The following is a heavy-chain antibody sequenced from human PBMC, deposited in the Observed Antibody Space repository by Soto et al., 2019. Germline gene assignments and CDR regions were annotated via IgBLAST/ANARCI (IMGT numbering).Heavy chain of an antibody. V-gene: IGHV1-69*01. D-gene: IGHD1-1*01. CDR2: IMTFFGAA. J-gene: IGHJ6*02. CDR1: GDRFSTYA. CDR3: ARGGKERFRGPGMDV. Sequence: QVQLVQSGAEVRKPESSVRVSCKASGDRFSTYAFNWVRQAPGQGLEWLGGIMTFFGAAMYAQKFQGRVTITADELTTTVYMELSGLRYDDTAVYYCARGGKERFRGPGMDVWGQGTTVTVSS.